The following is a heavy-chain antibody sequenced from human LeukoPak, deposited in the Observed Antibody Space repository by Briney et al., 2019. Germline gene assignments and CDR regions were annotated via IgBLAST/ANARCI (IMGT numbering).Heavy chain of an antibody. CDR2: ISGSGGST. V-gene: IGHV3-23*01. CDR3: ARDTAFAFDI. J-gene: IGHJ3*02. CDR1: GFTFSSYA. Sequence: GGSLRLSCAASGFTFSSYAMSWVRRAPGKGLEWVSTISGSGGSTYYADSVKGRFTISRDNAKNSLYLQMNSLRDEDTAVYYCARDTAFAFDIWGQGTMVTVSS. D-gene: IGHD2-21*02.